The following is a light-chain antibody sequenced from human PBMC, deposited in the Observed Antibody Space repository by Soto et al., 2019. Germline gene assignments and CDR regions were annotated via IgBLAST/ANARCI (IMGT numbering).Light chain of an antibody. V-gene: IGKV1-5*01. CDR3: QQYNTPWT. CDR2: DAS. Sequence: DIQMTQSPSPLSASVGDRVTITCRASQSISRWLAWYQQKPGLAPKLLIYDASSLESGVPSRFSGSASGTEFTLTISSLQPEVFATYYCQQYNTPWTFGQGTKVEIK. J-gene: IGKJ1*01. CDR1: QSISRW.